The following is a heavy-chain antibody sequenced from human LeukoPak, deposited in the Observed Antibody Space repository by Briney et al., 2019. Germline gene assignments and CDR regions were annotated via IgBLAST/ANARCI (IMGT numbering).Heavy chain of an antibody. J-gene: IGHJ6*02. Sequence: ASVKVSCKASGYTFTGYYMHWVRQAPGQGLEWMGWINPNSGSTNYAQKFQGRVTMTRDTSISTAYMELSRLRSDDTAVYYCARDVAIAARSYYYGMDVWGQGTTVTVSS. CDR1: GYTFTGYY. V-gene: IGHV1-2*02. D-gene: IGHD6-6*01. CDR3: ARDVAIAARSYYYGMDV. CDR2: INPNSGST.